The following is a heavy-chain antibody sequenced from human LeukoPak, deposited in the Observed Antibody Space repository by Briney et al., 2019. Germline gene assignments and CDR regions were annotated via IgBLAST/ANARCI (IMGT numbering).Heavy chain of an antibody. CDR1: GFTFSNYS. J-gene: IGHJ4*02. CDR3: ARDGGGYEFFDS. Sequence: GGSLRLSCAASGFTFSNYSMNWVRQAPGKGLEWVSYISTRSGTIYYTDSVKGRFTISRDNAKNSLYLQMNSLRDEDTAVYYCARDGGGYEFFDSWGQGILVTVSS. CDR2: ISTRSGTI. V-gene: IGHV3-48*02. D-gene: IGHD5-12*01.